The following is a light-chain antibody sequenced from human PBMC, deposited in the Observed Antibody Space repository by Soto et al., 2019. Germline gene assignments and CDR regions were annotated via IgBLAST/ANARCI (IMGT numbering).Light chain of an antibody. CDR2: KAS. CDR1: QNINGW. CDR3: QHYNSSPPAT. V-gene: IGKV1-5*03. Sequence: DFQMTQSPSTLSASVGDRVTITCRASQNINGWLAWYQQRPGKAPNLLISKASTLESGVPSRFSGSGSGTEFTLTITSLQPDDFATYNCQHYNSSPPATFGQGTRVEIK. J-gene: IGKJ1*01.